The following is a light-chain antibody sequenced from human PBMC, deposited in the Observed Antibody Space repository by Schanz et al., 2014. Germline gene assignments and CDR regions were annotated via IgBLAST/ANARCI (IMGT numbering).Light chain of an antibody. CDR3: QQYGSSPYT. CDR2: DAS. J-gene: IGKJ2*01. CDR1: QSVSSY. V-gene: IGKV3-20*01. Sequence: EIVLTQSPGALSLSPGDRATLSCRASQSVSSYLAWYQQKPGQAPRLLIYDASNRATGIPARFSGSGSGTDFTLTISRLEPEDFAVYYCQQYGSSPYTFGQGTKLEIK.